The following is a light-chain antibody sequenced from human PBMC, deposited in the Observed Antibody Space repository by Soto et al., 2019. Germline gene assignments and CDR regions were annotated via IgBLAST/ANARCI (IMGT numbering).Light chain of an antibody. V-gene: IGLV2-14*01. J-gene: IGLJ1*01. CDR1: NRDLGAYNY. CDR2: DVS. Sequence: QSALAPPSSVFWFPGPSITISFPGTNRDLGAYNYDCWYQQYPGEAPKVNIYDVSHRPAGVSNRFSGSKSGNTASLTISGLQTLDEADYYYSSFTSANTYVCASGTKVTV. CDR3: SSFTSANTYV.